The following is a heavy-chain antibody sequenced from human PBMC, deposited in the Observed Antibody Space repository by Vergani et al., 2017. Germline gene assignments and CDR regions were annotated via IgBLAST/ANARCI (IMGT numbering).Heavy chain of an antibody. J-gene: IGHJ4*02. D-gene: IGHD3-10*02. CDR2: IYYSGST. CDR3: AREADMFSVQLKN. Sequence: QLQLQESGPGRVKPSETLSLTCTVSGGSISSSSNYWGWIRQPPGKELEWIGSIYYSGSTYYNPSLKSRVTISVDTSKNQFTLKLSSVTAAVTAVYYCAREADMFSVQLKNWGQGTLVTVSS. V-gene: IGHV4-39*07. CDR1: GGSISSSSNY.